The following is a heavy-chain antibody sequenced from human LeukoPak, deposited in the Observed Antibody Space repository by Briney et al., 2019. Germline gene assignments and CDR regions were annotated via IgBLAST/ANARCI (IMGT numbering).Heavy chain of an antibody. Sequence: PGGSLRLSCAASGFTFSSYSMNWVRQAPGKGLEWVSYISSSSSTIYYADSVKGRFTISRDNAKNSLYLQMNSLRAEDTAVYYCATVTEADPYYFDYWGQGTLVTVSS. CDR2: ISSSSSTI. CDR3: ATVTEADPYYFDY. D-gene: IGHD1-14*01. CDR1: GFTFSSYS. V-gene: IGHV3-48*01. J-gene: IGHJ4*02.